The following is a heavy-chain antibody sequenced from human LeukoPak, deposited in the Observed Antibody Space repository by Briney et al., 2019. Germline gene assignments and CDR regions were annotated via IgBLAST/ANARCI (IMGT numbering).Heavy chain of an antibody. D-gene: IGHD2/OR15-2a*01. V-gene: IGHV4-59*12. CDR1: GGSISSYY. J-gene: IGHJ4*02. CDR2: IYYSGST. Sequence: PSETLSLTCTASGGSISSYYWSWIRQPPGKGLEWIGYIYYSGSTNYNPSLKSRVTISVDTSKNQFSLKLSSVTAADTAVYYCARVRKRIGYFDYWGQGTLVTVSS. CDR3: ARVRKRIGYFDY.